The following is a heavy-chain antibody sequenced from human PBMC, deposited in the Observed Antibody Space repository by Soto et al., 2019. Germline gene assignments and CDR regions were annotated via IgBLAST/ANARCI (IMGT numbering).Heavy chain of an antibody. J-gene: IGHJ6*02. CDR2: IYWNDEQ. D-gene: IGHD6-13*01. Sequence: QITLKESGPTLMKPTQTLTLTCTFSGFSLTSGGVGVGWIRQPPGEALEWLALIYWNDEQYYNPSLRNRLTITRDTSKNQVVLTMTNMDPVDTATYYCAHRLPGPSGYDVWGQGTTVTVSS. CDR1: GFSLTSGGVG. CDR3: AHRLPGPSGYDV. V-gene: IGHV2-5*01.